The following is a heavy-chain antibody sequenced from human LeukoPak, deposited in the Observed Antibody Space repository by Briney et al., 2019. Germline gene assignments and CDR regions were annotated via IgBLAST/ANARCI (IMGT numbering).Heavy chain of an antibody. D-gene: IGHD2-15*01. Sequence: GGSLRLSCAASGFTFTTYAMTWVRQAPGKGLECVAVITGDGIDTAYADSVQGRFTISRDNSKNTLYLQMNSLRAEDTAVYYCAKGTLGQCSGSRCYPFVYWGQGTLVTVSS. J-gene: IGHJ4*02. CDR1: GFTFTTYA. V-gene: IGHV3-23*01. CDR3: AKGTLGQCSGSRCYPFVY. CDR2: ITGDGIDT.